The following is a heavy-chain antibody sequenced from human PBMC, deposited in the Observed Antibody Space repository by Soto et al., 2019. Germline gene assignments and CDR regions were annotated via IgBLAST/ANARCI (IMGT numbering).Heavy chain of an antibody. CDR1: GFTFGNYG. J-gene: IGHJ4*02. CDR3: AKGAKSGMVIEYFES. Sequence: PGGSLRLSCETSGFTFGNYGMGWVRQAPGKGLYWVSGISSSSRRTYYADSVRGRFTISRDNSKTTLYLQMDTLRADDTAVYYCAKGAKSGMVIEYFESWGQGSLVTVSS. V-gene: IGHV3-23*01. D-gene: IGHD1-1*01. CDR2: ISSSSRRT.